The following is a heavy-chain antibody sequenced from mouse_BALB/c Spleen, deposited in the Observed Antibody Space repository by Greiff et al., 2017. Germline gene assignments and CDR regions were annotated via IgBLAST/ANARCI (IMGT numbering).Heavy chain of an antibody. CDR2: ISNGGGST. CDR3: ARHNYDYGFYAMDY. CDR1: GFTFSSYT. V-gene: IGHV5-12-2*01. D-gene: IGHD2-4*01. J-gene: IGHJ4*01. Sequence: EVKLVESGGGLVQPGGSLKLSCAASGFTFSSYTMSWVRQTPEKRLEWVAYISNGGGSTYYPDTVKGRFTISRDNAKNTLYLQMSSLKSEDTAMYYCARHNYDYGFYAMDYWGQGTSVTVSS.